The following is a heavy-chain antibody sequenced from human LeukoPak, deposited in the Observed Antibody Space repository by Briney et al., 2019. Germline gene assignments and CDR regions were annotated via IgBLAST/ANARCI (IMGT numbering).Heavy chain of an antibody. CDR1: GFTFSSFW. J-gene: IGHJ4*02. V-gene: IGHV3-7*03. D-gene: IGHD2-2*01. Sequence: GGSLRLSCGASGFTFSSFWMSWVRQSPGKGLEWVANINQDGGEKYYVDSVKGRFTISRDNAKNFLYLQMNSLRAEDTAMYYCARGTSCSGRGAAYCRFGGYWGQGTVVTVSS. CDR3: ARGTSCSGRGAAYCRFGGY. CDR2: INQDGGEK.